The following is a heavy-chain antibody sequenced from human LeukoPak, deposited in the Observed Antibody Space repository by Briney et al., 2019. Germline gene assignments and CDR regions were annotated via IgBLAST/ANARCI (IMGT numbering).Heavy chain of an antibody. CDR3: ARGRGYDILTGYFRFDY. Sequence: SETLSLTCAVYGGPFSGYYWSWIRQPPGKGLEWIGEINHSGSTNYNPSLKSRVTISVDTSKNQFSLKLSSVTAADTAVYYCARGRGYDILTGYFRFDYWGQGTLVTVSS. CDR2: INHSGST. CDR1: GGPFSGYY. J-gene: IGHJ4*02. V-gene: IGHV4-34*01. D-gene: IGHD3-9*01.